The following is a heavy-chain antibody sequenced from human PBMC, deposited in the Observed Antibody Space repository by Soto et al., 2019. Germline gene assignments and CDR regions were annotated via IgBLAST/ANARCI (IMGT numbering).Heavy chain of an antibody. CDR1: GFTFSSYW. CDR2: INSDGSST. D-gene: IGHD3-16*02. V-gene: IGHV3-74*01. Sequence: EAQLVESGGGLVQPGGSLRLSCAASGFTFSSYWMHWVRQAPGKGLVWVSRINSDGSSTSYADSVKGRFTISRDNAKNTLYLQMNSLRAEDTAVYYCARAEVDYIWGSYRSLVDYWGQGTLVTVSS. J-gene: IGHJ4*02. CDR3: ARAEVDYIWGSYRSLVDY.